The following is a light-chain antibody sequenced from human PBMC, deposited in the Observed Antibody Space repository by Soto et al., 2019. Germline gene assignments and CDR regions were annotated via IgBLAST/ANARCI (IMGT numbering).Light chain of an antibody. Sequence: EIVMTQSPATLSVSPGERATLSCRASQSVSSNLAWYQQKPGQAPRLLIYGASIRATGIPARFSGSGSGTEFTLTISSLQSEDFAVYYCQQYNNRPPPITFGQGTRLEIK. CDR1: QSVSSN. V-gene: IGKV3D-15*01. CDR2: GAS. J-gene: IGKJ5*01. CDR3: QQYNNRPPPIT.